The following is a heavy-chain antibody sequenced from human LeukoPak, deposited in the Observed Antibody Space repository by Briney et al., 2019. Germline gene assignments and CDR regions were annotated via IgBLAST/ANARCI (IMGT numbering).Heavy chain of an antibody. J-gene: IGHJ4*02. CDR3: ARTYYYDSSGYLDY. Sequence: GGSLRLSCAASGFTFSNYAMHWVRQAPGEGLEYVSAISSNGGSTYYADSVKGRFTISRDNSKNTLFLQMGSLRAEDTAVYYCARTYYYDSSGYLDYWGQGTLVTVSS. CDR2: ISSNGGST. V-gene: IGHV3-64*02. CDR1: GFTFSNYA. D-gene: IGHD3-22*01.